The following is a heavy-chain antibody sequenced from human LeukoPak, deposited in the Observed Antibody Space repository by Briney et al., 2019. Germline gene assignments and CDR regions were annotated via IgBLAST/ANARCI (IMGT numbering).Heavy chain of an antibody. CDR2: ITISSSTI. D-gene: IGHD3-10*01. V-gene: IGHV3-48*01. J-gene: IGHJ4*02. CDR3: AREAPRPEGRITMVQPYYFDY. Sequence: AGGSLRLSCATSGFTFSRYSMNWVRQAPGRGLEWVSYITISSSTIYYADSVKGRFTISRDNAKNSLYLQMNSLRAEDTAVYYCAREAPRPEGRITMVQPYYFDYWGQGTLVTVSS. CDR1: GFTFSRYS.